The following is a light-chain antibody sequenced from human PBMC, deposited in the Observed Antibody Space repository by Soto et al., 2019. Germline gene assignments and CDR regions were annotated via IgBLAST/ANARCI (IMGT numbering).Light chain of an antibody. Sequence: LTQPASVSGSPVQSITISCTGTSSDVGGYNYVSWYQQHPGKAPKLMIYDVSNRPSGVSNRFSGSKSGNTASLTISGLQAEDEADYYCSSYTSSSKVFGTGTKVTVL. CDR1: SSDVGGYNY. CDR3: SSYTSSSKV. V-gene: IGLV2-14*01. CDR2: DVS. J-gene: IGLJ1*01.